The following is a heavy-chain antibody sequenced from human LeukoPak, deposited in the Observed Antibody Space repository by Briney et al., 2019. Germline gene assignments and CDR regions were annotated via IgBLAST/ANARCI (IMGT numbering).Heavy chain of an antibody. Sequence: SETLSLTCTVSGGSISSSSYYWGWIRQPPGKGLEWIGSIYYSGSTYYNPSLKSRVTISVDTSKNQFSLKLSSVTAADTAVYYCARDRRGVVAATIFRYFDLWGRGTLVTVSS. CDR2: IYYSGST. CDR1: GGSISSSSYY. V-gene: IGHV4-39*07. J-gene: IGHJ2*01. CDR3: ARDRRGVVAATIFRYFDL. D-gene: IGHD2-15*01.